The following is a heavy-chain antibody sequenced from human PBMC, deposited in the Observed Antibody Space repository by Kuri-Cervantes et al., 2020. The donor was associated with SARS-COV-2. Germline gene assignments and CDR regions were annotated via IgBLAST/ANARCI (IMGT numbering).Heavy chain of an antibody. J-gene: IGHJ5*02. V-gene: IGHV4-39*01. CDR2: IYYSGST. Sequence: SETLSLTCTVSGGSISSSSYYWGWIRQPPGKGLEWIGSIYYSGSTYYNPSLKSRVTISVDTSKNQFSLKLSSVTAADTAVYYCARGGSGSAYWFDTWGQGTLVTVSS. CDR1: GGSISSSSYY. D-gene: IGHD1-26*01. CDR3: ARGGSGSAYWFDT.